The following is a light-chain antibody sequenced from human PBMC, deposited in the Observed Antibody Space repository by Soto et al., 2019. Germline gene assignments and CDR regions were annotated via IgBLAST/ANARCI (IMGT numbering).Light chain of an antibody. J-gene: IGKJ2*01. CDR2: GVS. CDR3: QQYGRSPYS. Sequence: EIVLTQSPGTLSLSLGERVTLSCRASQSVSSNYLAWYQHRPGQAPRLLIHGVSSRATGIPDRFTGSGSGRDFTLTISSLEPEDSAVYYCQQYGRSPYSFGQWTKLEIK. V-gene: IGKV3-20*01. CDR1: QSVSSNY.